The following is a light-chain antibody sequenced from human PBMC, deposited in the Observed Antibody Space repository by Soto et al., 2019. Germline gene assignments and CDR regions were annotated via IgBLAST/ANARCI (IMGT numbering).Light chain of an antibody. CDR2: LGS. Sequence: DIVMTQSPLSLPVTPGEPASISCRSSRSLLHSNGYNYLDWYLQKPGQSPQLLIYLGSNRASGVPARFSGSGSGTDFTLKISRVEAEDVGVYYCMQALKTYTFGQGTKLEIK. CDR3: MQALKTYT. J-gene: IGKJ2*01. CDR1: RSLLHSNGYNY. V-gene: IGKV2-28*01.